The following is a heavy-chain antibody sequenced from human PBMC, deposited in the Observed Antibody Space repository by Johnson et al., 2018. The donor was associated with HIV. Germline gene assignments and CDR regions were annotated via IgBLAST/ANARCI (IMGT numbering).Heavy chain of an antibody. J-gene: IGHJ3*02. CDR1: GFTFSSYW. CDR2: IKQAGSEK. D-gene: IGHD1-26*01. V-gene: IGHV3-7*01. CDR3: ARDSGDWELLQDDAFDI. Sequence: VQLVESGGGLVQPGGSLRLSCAASGFTFSSYWMSWVRQAPGKGLEWVANIKQAGSEKYYVDSVKGRFTISRDNAKNSLYLQMNGLRAEDTAVYYCARDSGDWELLQDDAFDIWGQGTMVTVSS.